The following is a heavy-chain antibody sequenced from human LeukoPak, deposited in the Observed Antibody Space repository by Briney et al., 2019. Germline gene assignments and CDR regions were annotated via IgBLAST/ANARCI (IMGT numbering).Heavy chain of an antibody. CDR1: GYSISSGYY. J-gene: IGHJ4*02. CDR2: IYHSGST. D-gene: IGHD6-19*01. Sequence: ASETLSLTCAVSGYSISSGYYWGWIRQPPGKGLEWIGSIYHSGSTYYNPSLKSRVTISVDTSKNQFSLKLSSVTAADTAVYYCARGGYSSGWYTKNVWGQGTLVTVSS. V-gene: IGHV4-38-2*01. CDR3: ARGGYSSGWYTKNV.